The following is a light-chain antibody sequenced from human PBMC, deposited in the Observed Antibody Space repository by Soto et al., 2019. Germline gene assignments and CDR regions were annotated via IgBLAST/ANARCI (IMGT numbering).Light chain of an antibody. V-gene: IGKV1-5*01. J-gene: IGKJ1*01. CDR1: PSISDW. Sequence: DIQMTTSPSSLSPSVGYRVTITCPASPSISDWLAWYQQKPGKAPELLIFDASNLKSGVSSRFSGSGSGTEFTLTISRLQPDDVATYYCLQYSSHSWTFGQGTKVDIK. CDR3: LQYSSHSWT. CDR2: DAS.